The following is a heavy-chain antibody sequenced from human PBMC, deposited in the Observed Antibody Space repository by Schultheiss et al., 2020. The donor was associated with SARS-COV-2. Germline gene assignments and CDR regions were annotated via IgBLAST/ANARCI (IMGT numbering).Heavy chain of an antibody. Sequence: GESLKISCKASGYTFTGYYMHWVRQAPGQGLEWMGIINPSGGSTSYAQKFQGRVTMTRDTSTSTVYMELSSLRSEDTAVYYCARDARFLEWLSVYYYGMDVWGQGTTVTVSS. CDR2: INPSGGST. D-gene: IGHD3-3*01. CDR3: ARDARFLEWLSVYYYGMDV. V-gene: IGHV1-46*01. J-gene: IGHJ6*02. CDR1: GYTFTGYY.